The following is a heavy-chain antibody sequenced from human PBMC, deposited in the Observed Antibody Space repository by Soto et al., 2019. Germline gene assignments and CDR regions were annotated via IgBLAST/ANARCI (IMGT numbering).Heavy chain of an antibody. J-gene: IGHJ6*02. Sequence: QVQLVESGGGVVQPGRSLRLSCAASGFTFSSYGMHWVRQAPGKGLEWVAVISYDGSNKYYADSVKGRFTISRDNSKNTLYRQMNGLRGEDTAVYYCAKDRRRAGTVYDYSMDVWGQGTTVTVSS. CDR1: GFTFSSYG. CDR3: AKDRRRAGTVYDYSMDV. V-gene: IGHV3-30*18. CDR2: ISYDGSNK. D-gene: IGHD6-19*01.